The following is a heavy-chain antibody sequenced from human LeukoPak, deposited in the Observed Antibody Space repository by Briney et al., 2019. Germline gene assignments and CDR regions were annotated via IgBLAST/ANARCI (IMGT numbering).Heavy chain of an antibody. J-gene: IGHJ4*02. V-gene: IGHV4-39*01. CDR3: ARHPRITIFGVVPLGYYFDY. CDR2: IYYSGST. D-gene: IGHD3-3*01. CDR1: GGSISSSSYY. Sequence: SETLSLTCTVSGGSISSSSYYWGWIRQSPGKGLEWNGSIYYSGSTYYNPSLKSRVTISVDTSKNQFSLKLSSVTAADTAVYYCARHPRITIFGVVPLGYYFDYWGQGTLVTVSS.